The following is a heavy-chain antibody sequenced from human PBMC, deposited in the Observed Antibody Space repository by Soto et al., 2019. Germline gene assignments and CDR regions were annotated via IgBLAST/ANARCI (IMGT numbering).Heavy chain of an antibody. CDR3: ARHVAAAGYYNGMDV. Sequence: QVQLVQSGAEVKKPGSSVKVSCKASGGTFSSYAISWVRQAPGQGLEWMGGIIPIFGTANYPQKFQGRVTITADESTSTAYMELGSLRSEDTAVYYCARHVAAAGYYNGMDVWGQGTTVTVSS. V-gene: IGHV1-69*12. CDR1: GGTFSSYA. D-gene: IGHD6-13*01. J-gene: IGHJ6*02. CDR2: IIPIFGTA.